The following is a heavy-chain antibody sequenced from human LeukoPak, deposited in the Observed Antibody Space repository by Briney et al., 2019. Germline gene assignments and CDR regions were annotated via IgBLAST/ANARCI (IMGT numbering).Heavy chain of an antibody. V-gene: IGHV1-69*06. D-gene: IGHD6-13*01. CDR3: ASSSSGQHDP. Sequence: SVKVSCKASGGTFSSYAISWVRQAPGQGLEWMGGIIPIFGTANYAQKFQGRVTITADKSTSTAYMELSSLRSENTAVYYCASSSSGQHDPWGQGTLVTVSS. CDR1: GGTFSSYA. CDR2: IIPIFGTA. J-gene: IGHJ5*02.